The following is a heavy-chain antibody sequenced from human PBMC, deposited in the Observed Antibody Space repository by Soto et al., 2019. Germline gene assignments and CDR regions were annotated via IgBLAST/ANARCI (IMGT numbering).Heavy chain of an antibody. D-gene: IGHD1-7*01. J-gene: IGHJ6*02. Sequence: SETLSLTCTVSGGAISSGAYYWNWIRQHPGKGLEWIGYIYYIGSTYYTPSLQSRVTISMDTSKNQFSLYLSSVTAEDTAVYHCARAGTTGQGMDVWGQGTTVTLCS. V-gene: IGHV4-31*03. CDR1: GGAISSGAYY. CDR2: IYYIGST. CDR3: ARAGTTGQGMDV.